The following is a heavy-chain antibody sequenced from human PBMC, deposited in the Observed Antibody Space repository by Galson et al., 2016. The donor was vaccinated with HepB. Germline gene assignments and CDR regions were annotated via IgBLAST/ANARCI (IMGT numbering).Heavy chain of an antibody. Sequence: SLRLSCTASGFTFSSYSMHWVRQAPGKGLDWVSTISGSGDETNYADSVKGRFTFSRDNSKNTLYLQMTSLRAEDTAVYYCASGIAVTTSNSFWYFDLWGRGTLVTVSS. V-gene: IGHV3-23*01. J-gene: IGHJ2*01. CDR2: ISGSGDET. D-gene: IGHD3-10*01. CDR3: ASGIAVTTSNSFWYFDL. CDR1: GFTFSSYS.